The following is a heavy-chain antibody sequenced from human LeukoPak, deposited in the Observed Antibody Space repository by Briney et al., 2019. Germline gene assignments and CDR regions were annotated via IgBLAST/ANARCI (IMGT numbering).Heavy chain of an antibody. CDR1: GFAFNTYT. V-gene: IGHV3-48*01. CDR3: ARHRTAADGAPWWFDP. CDR2: ITSSSATI. J-gene: IGHJ5*02. Sequence: HPGGSLRLSCAASGFAFNTYTMNWVRQAPGKGLEWVSSITSSSATIYYAVSVQGRFTISRDNAKTSLYLQMDSLRVEDTAVYYCARHRTAADGAPWWFDPWGQGTRVTVSS. D-gene: IGHD6-13*01.